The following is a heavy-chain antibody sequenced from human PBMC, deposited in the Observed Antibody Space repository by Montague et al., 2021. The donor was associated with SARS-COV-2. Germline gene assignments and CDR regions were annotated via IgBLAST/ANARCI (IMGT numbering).Heavy chain of an antibody. J-gene: IGHJ4*02. CDR3: AREAVATVFLFDY. V-gene: IGHV4-34*01. CDR2: INHSGST. CDR1: GGSFSGYY. D-gene: IGHD5-12*01. Sequence: SETLSLTCAVYGGSFSGYYWSWIRQPPGKGLEWIGEINHSGSTNYNPSLKTRVTISVDTSKNKFSLKLSSVTAADTAVYYCAREAVATVFLFDYWGQGTLVTVSS.